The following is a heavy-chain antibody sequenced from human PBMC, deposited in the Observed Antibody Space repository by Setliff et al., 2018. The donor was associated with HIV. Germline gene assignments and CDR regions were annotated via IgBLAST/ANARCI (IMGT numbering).Heavy chain of an antibody. CDR1: GFTFSTYA. J-gene: IGHJ4*02. CDR2: ISGSGDST. V-gene: IGHV3-23*01. D-gene: IGHD2-21*02. Sequence: GGSLRLSCAASGFTFSTYAIHWVRQAPGKGLEWVSSISGSGDSTYSADSVKGRFTLSRDNSKNTLYLQMNSLRDEDTAIYYCAKSFGGNSGWGYYDYWGQGTLVTVSS. CDR3: AKSFGGNSGWGYYDY.